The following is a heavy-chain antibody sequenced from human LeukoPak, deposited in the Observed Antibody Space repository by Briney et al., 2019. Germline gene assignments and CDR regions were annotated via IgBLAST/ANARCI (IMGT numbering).Heavy chain of an antibody. CDR3: AKDRVEGRIVAVPAAMDY. J-gene: IGHJ4*02. D-gene: IGHD2-2*01. CDR2: ISWNSGSI. CDR1: GFTFDDYA. Sequence: GGSLRLSCAASGFTFDDYAMHWVRQAPGKGLEWVSGISWNSGSIGYADSVKGRFTISRDNAKNSLYLQMNSLRAEDTALYYCAKDRVEGRIVAVPAAMDYWGQGTLVTVSS. V-gene: IGHV3-9*01.